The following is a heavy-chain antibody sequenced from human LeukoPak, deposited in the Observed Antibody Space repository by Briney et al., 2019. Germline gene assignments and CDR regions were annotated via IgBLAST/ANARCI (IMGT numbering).Heavy chain of an antibody. CDR1: VFTFSTYD. CDR3: ARAGYCITTSCYSHFSAMDV. D-gene: IGHD2-2*01. V-gene: IGHV3-48*03. Sequence: PGGCLRLSRAASVFTFSTYDMNCVRQAPGQGLECGSYMSSRGSTIYYADSVKGRFTISRDNEKKSLYLEMNSLRAEETAVYYCARAGYCITTSCYSHFSAMDVWGRGTTVTVSS. CDR2: MSSRGSTI. J-gene: IGHJ6*02.